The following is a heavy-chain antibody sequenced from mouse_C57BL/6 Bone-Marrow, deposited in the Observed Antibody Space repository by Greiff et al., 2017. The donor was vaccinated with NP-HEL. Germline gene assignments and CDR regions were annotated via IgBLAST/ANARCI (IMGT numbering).Heavy chain of an antibody. CDR1: GYSITSGYY. V-gene: IGHV3-6*01. Sequence: EVKLMESGPGLVKPSQSLSLTCSVTGYSITSGYYWNWIRQFPGNKLEWMGYISYDGSNNYNPSLKNRISITRDTSKNQFFLKLNSVTTEDTATYYCASLIYYDYDRFAYWGQGTLVTVSA. CDR3: ASLIYYDYDRFAY. CDR2: ISYDGSN. J-gene: IGHJ3*01. D-gene: IGHD2-4*01.